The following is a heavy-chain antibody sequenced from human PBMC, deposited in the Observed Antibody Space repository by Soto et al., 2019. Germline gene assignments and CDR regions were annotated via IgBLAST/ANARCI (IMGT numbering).Heavy chain of an antibody. D-gene: IGHD3-16*01. Sequence: GESLKLSCKGSGYTFSNYLIAWVRQMPGKGLEWMGIVNPDDSDATYSPSFRGQVVLSADKAIATAYLQLRALKASDSAIYYCAKASREYNYANWFDTWGQGTLVTVSS. V-gene: IGHV5-51*01. J-gene: IGHJ5*02. CDR3: AKASREYNYANWFDT. CDR1: GYTFSNYL. CDR2: VNPDDSDA.